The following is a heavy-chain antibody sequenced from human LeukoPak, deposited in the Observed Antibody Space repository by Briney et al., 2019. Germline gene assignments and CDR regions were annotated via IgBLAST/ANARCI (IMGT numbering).Heavy chain of an antibody. J-gene: IGHJ4*02. CDR1: GFTFSSYG. Sequence: PGRSLRLSCAASGFTFSSYGMHWVRQARGKGLEGVAVISYDGSNKYYADSVKGRFTISRDNSKNTLYLQMNSQRAEDTAVYYCAKDLTGMVRGEGSFDYWGQGTLVTVS. CDR2: ISYDGSNK. D-gene: IGHD3-10*01. CDR3: AKDLTGMVRGEGSFDY. V-gene: IGHV3-30*18.